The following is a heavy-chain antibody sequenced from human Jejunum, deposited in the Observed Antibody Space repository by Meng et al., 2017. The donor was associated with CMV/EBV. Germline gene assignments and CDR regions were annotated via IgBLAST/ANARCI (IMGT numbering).Heavy chain of an antibody. D-gene: IGHD2-2*01. J-gene: IGHJ6*02. V-gene: IGHV4-59*01. Sequence: SYYWSWIRQPPGKGLEWIGYIYYNGSTNYNPSLKSRVTISVDTSKNQFSLKLSSVTAADTAVYYCARDSLYCSSTSCYSYYYGMDVWGQGTTVTVSS. CDR2: IYYNGST. CDR3: ARDSLYCSSTSCYSYYYGMDV. CDR1: SYY.